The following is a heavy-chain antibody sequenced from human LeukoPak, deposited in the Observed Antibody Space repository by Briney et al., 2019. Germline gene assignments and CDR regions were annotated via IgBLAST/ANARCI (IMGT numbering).Heavy chain of an antibody. Sequence: GASVKLSCKASGYTFSNYDRNWVRQAPGQGLEWMGWINPNSGNTDYAQKFRGRVTMTRNTSRTSAYMALSSLRSDDTPVYYCARSKVGSTTLPIDYWGQGTLVIVSS. CDR2: INPNSGNT. D-gene: IGHD1-26*01. J-gene: IGHJ4*02. CDR3: ARSKVGSTTLPIDY. CDR1: GYTFSNYD. V-gene: IGHV1-8*01.